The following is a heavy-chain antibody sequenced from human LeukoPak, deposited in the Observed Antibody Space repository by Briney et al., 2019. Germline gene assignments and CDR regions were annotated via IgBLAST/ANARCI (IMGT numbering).Heavy chain of an antibody. CDR3: ARSYYDFWSGYYDGFDI. CDR2: ISYDETDH. CDR1: GFRFSTYN. V-gene: IGHV3-30*03. J-gene: IGHJ3*02. D-gene: IGHD3-3*01. Sequence: GTPLRLSCAASGFRFSTYNMHWVRQAPGKGLEWVALISYDETDHYYADSVKGRFTISRDNSENTLYMQLSSLRPEDTAVYYCARSYYDFWSGYYDGFDIWGQGTMVTVS.